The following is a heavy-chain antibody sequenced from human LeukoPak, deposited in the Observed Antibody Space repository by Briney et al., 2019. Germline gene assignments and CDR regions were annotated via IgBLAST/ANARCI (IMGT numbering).Heavy chain of an antibody. CDR3: ARALYTSGWYPDYFDY. D-gene: IGHD6-19*01. V-gene: IGHV3-7*01. J-gene: IGHJ4*02. CDR2: IKRDGNGK. CDR1: GFAFSNYW. Sequence: GGCLRLSCAASGFAFSNYWMSWVRQAPGKGLEWVANIKRDGNGKYYVDSVKGRFTISRDNAENSLYLEVNSLRAEDTAVYYCARALYTSGWYPDYFDYWGQGTLVTVSS.